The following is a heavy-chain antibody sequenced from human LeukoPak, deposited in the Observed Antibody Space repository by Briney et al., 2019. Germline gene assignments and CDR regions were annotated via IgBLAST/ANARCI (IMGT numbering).Heavy chain of an antibody. J-gene: IGHJ4*02. CDR2: IYHSGST. V-gene: IGHV4-30-2*01. CDR1: GGSISSGGYY. CDR3: ARDPSDDVYCSSTSCYDY. D-gene: IGHD2-2*01. Sequence: SQTLSLTCTVSGGSISSGGYYWSWIRQPPGKGLEWIGYIYHSGSTYYNPSLKSRVTISVDRSKNQFSLKLSSVTAADTAVYYCARDPSDDVYCSSTSCYDYWGQGTLVTVSS.